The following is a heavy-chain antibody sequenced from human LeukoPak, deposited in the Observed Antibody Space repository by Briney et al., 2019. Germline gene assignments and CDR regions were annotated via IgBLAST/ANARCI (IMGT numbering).Heavy chain of an antibody. Sequence: GGSLRLSCAASGFSFSTYEFHWVRQAPGKGLEWVSSISSSSSYIYYADSVKGRFTISRDNAKNSLYLQMNSLRAEDTAVYYCARARGTMVRGDDAFDIWGQGTMVTVSS. V-gene: IGHV3-21*01. J-gene: IGHJ3*02. CDR3: ARARGTMVRGDDAFDI. CDR2: ISSSSSYI. D-gene: IGHD3-10*01. CDR1: GFSFSTYE.